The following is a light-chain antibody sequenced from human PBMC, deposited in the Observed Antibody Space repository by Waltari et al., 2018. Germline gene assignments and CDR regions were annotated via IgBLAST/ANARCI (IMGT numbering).Light chain of an antibody. J-gene: IGLJ2*01. Sequence: QSVLTQPPSVSGAPGQRVTISCTGSTSKVLIYKTTNRPSGVPDRFSGSKSGTSASLVITGLQADDEADYFCHSYDNSLSGSLFGGGTKLTVL. V-gene: IGLV1-40*01. CDR1: TS. CDR2: KTT. CDR3: HSYDNSLSGSL.